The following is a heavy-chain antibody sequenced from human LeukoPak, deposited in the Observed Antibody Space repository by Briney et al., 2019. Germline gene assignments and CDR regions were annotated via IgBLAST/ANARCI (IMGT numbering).Heavy chain of an antibody. Sequence: SETLSPTCTVSGGSISSYYWSWIRQPAGKGLEWIGRIYTSGSTNYNPSLKSRVTMSVDTSKNQFSLKLNSVTAADTAVYYCAREGVRSSWYGGFDPWGQGTLVTVSS. CDR2: IYTSGST. V-gene: IGHV4-4*07. J-gene: IGHJ5*02. D-gene: IGHD6-13*01. CDR3: AREGVRSSWYGGFDP. CDR1: GGSISSYY.